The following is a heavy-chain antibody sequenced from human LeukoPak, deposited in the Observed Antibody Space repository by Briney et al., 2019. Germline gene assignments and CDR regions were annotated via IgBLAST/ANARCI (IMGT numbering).Heavy chain of an antibody. CDR1: GFTFSTYS. D-gene: IGHD3-3*01. CDR2: ISSSSSYI. V-gene: IGHV3-21*01. CDR3: ARGMTIPDY. Sequence: GGSLRLSCVDSGFTFSTYSMNWVRQAPGKGLEWVSSISSSSSYIYYADSVKGRFTISRDNAKNSLYLQMNSLRVEDMAVYYCARGMTIPDYWGQGTLVTVSS. J-gene: IGHJ4*02.